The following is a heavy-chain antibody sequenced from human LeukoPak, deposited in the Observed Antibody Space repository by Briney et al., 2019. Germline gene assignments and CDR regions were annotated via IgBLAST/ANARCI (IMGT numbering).Heavy chain of an antibody. CDR1: EFSVGSNY. J-gene: IGHJ5*02. D-gene: IGHD5-12*01. CDR2: ISYDGSNK. V-gene: IGHV3-30*03. Sequence: PGGSLRLSCAASEFSVGSNYMTWVRQAPGKGLEWVAVISYDGSNKYYADSVKGRFTISRDNSKNTLYLQMNSLRAEDTAVYYCSTTGGYDRQSWFDPWGQGTLVTVSS. CDR3: STTGGYDRQSWFDP.